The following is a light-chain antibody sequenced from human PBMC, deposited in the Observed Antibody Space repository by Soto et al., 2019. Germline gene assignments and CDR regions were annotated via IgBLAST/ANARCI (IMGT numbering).Light chain of an antibody. CDR2: DAS. J-gene: IGKJ2*02. CDR1: QSISSK. Sequence: EIVMTQSPATLSVSPGERATLSCRASQSISSKLAWYQQKPGQAPRLLIYDASTRATGIPARFSGSGSRTQFTLTISSLQSEDFAVYYCQQYNNWPPACTFGQGTKLEIK. V-gene: IGKV3-15*01. CDR3: QQYNNWPPACT.